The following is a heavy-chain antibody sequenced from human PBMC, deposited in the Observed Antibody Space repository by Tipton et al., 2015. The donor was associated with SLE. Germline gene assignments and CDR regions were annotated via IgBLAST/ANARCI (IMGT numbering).Heavy chain of an antibody. Sequence: TLSLTCTVSGVSISGSSYYWDWIRQPPGTGPEWIGRITNSGNTYYTPSFQSRVTMSVDTSKNHFSLKLSSVTAADTAVYYCARHDTNYGRNWFDPWGQGTLVTVSS. J-gene: IGHJ5*02. V-gene: IGHV4-39*01. CDR2: ITNSGNT. CDR1: GVSISGSSYY. CDR3: ARHDTNYGRNWFDP. D-gene: IGHD2-8*01.